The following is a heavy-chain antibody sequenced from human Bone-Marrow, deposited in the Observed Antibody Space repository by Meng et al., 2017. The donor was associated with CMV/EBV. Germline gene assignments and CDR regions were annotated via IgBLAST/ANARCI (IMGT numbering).Heavy chain of an antibody. CDR2: IKSKTDGGTT. D-gene: IGHD2-2*01. Sequence: GESLKISCAASGFTFSNAWMSWVRQAPGKGLEWVGRIKSKTDGGTTDYAAPVKGRFTISRDDSKNTLYLQMNSLKTEDTAVYYCTTVSVVVPAAPDWGRGTLVTVSS. J-gene: IGHJ4*02. V-gene: IGHV3-15*01. CDR1: GFTFSNAW. CDR3: TTVSVVVPAAPD.